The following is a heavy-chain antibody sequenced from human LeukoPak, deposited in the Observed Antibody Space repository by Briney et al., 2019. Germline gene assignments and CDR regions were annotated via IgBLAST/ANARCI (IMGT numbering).Heavy chain of an antibody. D-gene: IGHD5-18*01. J-gene: IGHJ4*02. CDR2: ISTSSSYI. CDR1: GFTFSSYS. CDR3: ARHLSGVTGYTYGRGIDY. Sequence: GGSLRLSCAASGFTFSSYSMNWVRQAPGKGLEWVSSISTSSSYIYYTDSVKGRFTISRDNAKKSLYLQMNSLRAEDTAVYYCARHLSGVTGYTYGRGIDYWGQGTLVTVSS. V-gene: IGHV3-21*01.